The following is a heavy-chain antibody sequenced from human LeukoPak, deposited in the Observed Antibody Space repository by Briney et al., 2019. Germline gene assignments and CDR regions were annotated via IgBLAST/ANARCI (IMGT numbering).Heavy chain of an antibody. J-gene: IGHJ4*02. Sequence: KPSETLSLTCTVSGGSISSSSYYWGWIRQPPGEGLEWIGSIYYSGSTYYNPSLKSRVTISVDTSKNQFSLKLSSVTAADTAVYYCAGRSGYFDWLPSDYWGQGTLVTVSS. D-gene: IGHD3-9*01. CDR2: IYYSGST. V-gene: IGHV4-39*01. CDR1: GGSISSSSYY. CDR3: AGRSGYFDWLPSDY.